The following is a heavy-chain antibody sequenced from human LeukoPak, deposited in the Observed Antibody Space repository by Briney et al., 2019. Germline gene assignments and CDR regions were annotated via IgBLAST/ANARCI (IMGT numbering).Heavy chain of an antibody. CDR1: GFTFSSYA. CDR2: ISYDGSNK. Sequence: GRSLRLSCAASGFTFSSYAMHWVRQAPGKGLEWVAVISYDGSNKYYADSVKGRFTTSRDNSKNTLYLQMNSLRAEDTAVYYCARDPTDYGTNTFDYWGQGTLVTVSS. J-gene: IGHJ4*02. V-gene: IGHV3-30-3*01. D-gene: IGHD4/OR15-4a*01. CDR3: ARDPTDYGTNTFDY.